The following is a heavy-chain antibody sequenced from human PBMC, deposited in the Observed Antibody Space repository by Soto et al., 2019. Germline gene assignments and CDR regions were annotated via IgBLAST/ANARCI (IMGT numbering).Heavy chain of an antibody. J-gene: IGHJ4*02. D-gene: IGHD2-15*01. V-gene: IGHV3-23*01. Sequence: GGSLRLSCAASGFTFSSYAMSWVRQAPGKGLEWVSAISGSGGSTYYADSVKGRFTISRDNSKNTLYLQMNSLRAEDTAVYYCAKVFGYCSGGSCYPFGTFDYWGQGTLVTVSS. CDR1: GFTFSSYA. CDR2: ISGSGGST. CDR3: AKVFGYCSGGSCYPFGTFDY.